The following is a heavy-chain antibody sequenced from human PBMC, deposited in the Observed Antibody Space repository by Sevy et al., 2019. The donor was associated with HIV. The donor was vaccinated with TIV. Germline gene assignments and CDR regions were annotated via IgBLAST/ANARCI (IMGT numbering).Heavy chain of an antibody. D-gene: IGHD1-26*01. J-gene: IGHJ4*02. CDR1: GFAFSSYD. CDR2: ITSSGTTI. Sequence: GGSLRLSCAASGFAFSSYDMHWVRQAPGKGLEWVFYITSSGTTINYADSVKGRFTISRDNAKNSLYLQMNSLRVEDTAVYYCARDLPPSATIVPHFDYWGQGTLVTVSS. V-gene: IGHV3-48*03. CDR3: ARDLPPSATIVPHFDY.